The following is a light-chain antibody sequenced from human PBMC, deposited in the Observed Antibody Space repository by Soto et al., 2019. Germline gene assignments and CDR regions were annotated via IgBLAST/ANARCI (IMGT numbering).Light chain of an antibody. V-gene: IGKV1-9*01. Sequence: DIQLTQSPSFLSASVGDRVTITCRASQGISSYLAWYQQKPGKAPKLLIYAASTLQSGVPSRFCGSGSGTEFTLSISSLQPEDFATYYCQQLNRYPPTFGGGTKVEIK. J-gene: IGKJ4*01. CDR1: QGISSY. CDR3: QQLNRYPPT. CDR2: AAS.